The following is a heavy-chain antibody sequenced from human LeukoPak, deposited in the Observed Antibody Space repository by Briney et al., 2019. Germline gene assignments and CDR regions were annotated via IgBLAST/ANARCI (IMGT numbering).Heavy chain of an antibody. CDR2: INHSGST. CDR1: GGSFSGYY. J-gene: IGHJ6*04. CDR3: ARGRFGGRVVANAGKMGYYYGMDV. V-gene: IGHV4-34*01. D-gene: IGHD5-12*01. Sequence: PSETLSLTCAVYGGSFSGYYWSWIRQPPGKGLEWIGEINHSGSTNYNPSLKSRVTISVDTSKNQFSLKLSSVTAADTAVYYCARGRFGGRVVANAGKMGYYYGMDVWGKGTTVTVSS.